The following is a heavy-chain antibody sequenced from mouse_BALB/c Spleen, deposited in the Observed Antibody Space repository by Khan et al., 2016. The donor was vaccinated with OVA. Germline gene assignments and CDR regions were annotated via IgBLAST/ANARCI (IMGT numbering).Heavy chain of an antibody. CDR1: SDYA. CDR2: ISYSGST. V-gene: IGHV3-2*02. CDR3: ARDGSRYNYAMDY. D-gene: IGHD2-3*01. J-gene: IGHJ4*01. Sequence: EVQLVESGPGLVKPSQSLSLTSDYAWNWIRQFPGNKLEWMGYISYSGSTNYNPSLKSRISNTRDTSKNQFFLQLNSVTTEDTDTYYCARDGSRYNYAMDYWGQGTSVTVSS.